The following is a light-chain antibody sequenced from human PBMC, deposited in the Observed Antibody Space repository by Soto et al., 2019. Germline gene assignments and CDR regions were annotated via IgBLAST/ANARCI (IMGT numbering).Light chain of an antibody. V-gene: IGKV3-20*01. J-gene: IGKJ3*01. CDR3: QHYDNTPPSVT. CDR1: QSVSSDY. CDR2: GAS. Sequence: EIVLRQSPDPLSLSPGERSTLSCRASQSVSSDYLVWYQQKPGQAPRLLIYGASRRATGIPDRFSGGGSGTDFILNISRLEPEDFAVYYCQHYDNTPPSVTFGPGTKVDIK.